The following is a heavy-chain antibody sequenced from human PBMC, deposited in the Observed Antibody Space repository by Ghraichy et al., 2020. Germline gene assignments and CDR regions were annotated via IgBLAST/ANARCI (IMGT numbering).Heavy chain of an antibody. J-gene: IGHJ6*02. CDR3: ARGSGDSAESYFNYGLDV. Sequence: GESLNISCKGSGYSFKSYWIAWVRQMPGKGLEWMGIIYIGDSDTRYSPSFQGQVTISADKSINTAYLQWSSLKASDTAMYYCARGSGDSAESYFNYGLDVWGQGTTVTVSS. D-gene: IGHD2-15*01. CDR2: IYIGDSDT. CDR1: GYSFKSYW. V-gene: IGHV5-51*01.